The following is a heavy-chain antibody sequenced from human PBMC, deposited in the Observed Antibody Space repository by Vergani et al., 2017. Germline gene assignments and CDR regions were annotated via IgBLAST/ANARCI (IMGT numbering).Heavy chain of an antibody. CDR2: IIPIFGTA. V-gene: IGHV1-69*13. D-gene: IGHD3/OR15-3a*01. J-gene: IGHJ6*02. CDR3: ARDPGVDYYYYYGMDV. CDR1: GGTFSSYA. Sequence: QVQLVQSGAEVKKPGSSVKVSCKASGGTFSSYAISWVRQAPGQGLEWMGRIIPIFGTANYAQKFQGRVTITADESTSTAYMELGSLSSEDPAVYYCARDPGVDYYYYYGMDVWGQGTTVTVSS.